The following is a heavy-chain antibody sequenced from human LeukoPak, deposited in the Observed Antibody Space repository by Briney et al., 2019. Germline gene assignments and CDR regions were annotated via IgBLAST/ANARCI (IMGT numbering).Heavy chain of an antibody. CDR1: GFTFRKYA. V-gene: IGHV3-23*01. Sequence: GGSLRLSCAASGFTFRKYAMSWVRQAPGKGLEWVSTIGSGGSTYYADSVKGRFTISRDNSKNTLYLQMNSLRAEDTAVYYCAKLGLKLGGDYWGQGALVTVSS. CDR3: AKLGLKLGGDY. CDR2: IGSGGST. J-gene: IGHJ4*02. D-gene: IGHD3-16*01.